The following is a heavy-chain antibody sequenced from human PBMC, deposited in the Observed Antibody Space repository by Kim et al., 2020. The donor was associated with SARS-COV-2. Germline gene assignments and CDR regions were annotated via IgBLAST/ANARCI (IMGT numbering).Heavy chain of an antibody. Sequence: SETLSRTCTVSGGSISSYYWSWIRQPPGKGLEWIGYIYYSGSTNYNPSLKSRITISGDTSKNQFSLKLTSVTAADTAVYYCARVPFYGSGSYARVDYYGMDVWGPGTTVIVSS. CDR2: IYYSGST. CDR1: GGSISSYY. CDR3: ARVPFYGSGSYARVDYYGMDV. V-gene: IGHV4-59*01. J-gene: IGHJ6*02. D-gene: IGHD3-10*01.